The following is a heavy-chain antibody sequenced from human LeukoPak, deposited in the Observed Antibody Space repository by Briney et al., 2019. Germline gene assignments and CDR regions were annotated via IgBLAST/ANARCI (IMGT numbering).Heavy chain of an antibody. CDR3: ARDGSSGRSHGCMDV. CDR2: ISSNGGST. V-gene: IGHV3-64*01. J-gene: IGHJ6*03. CDR1: GFTFSSYA. D-gene: IGHD6-19*01. Sequence: PGGSLRLSCAASGFTFSSYAMHWVRQAPGKGLEYVSAISSNGGSTYYANSVKGRFTISRDNSKNTLYLQMGSLRAEDMAVYYCARDGSSGRSHGCMDVWGKGTTVTVSS.